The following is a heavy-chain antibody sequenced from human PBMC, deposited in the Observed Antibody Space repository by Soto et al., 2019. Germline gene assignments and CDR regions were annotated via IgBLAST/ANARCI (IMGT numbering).Heavy chain of an antibody. V-gene: IGHV5-10-1*01. J-gene: IGHJ6*02. CDR3: ARLDYSYYGMDV. Sequence: PGESLKISCKGSGYSFTTYWITWVRQMPGKGLEWMGKIDPSDSYTIYSPSFQGHVTISADKSISTAYLLWSSLKASDTAMYYCARLDYSYYGMDVWGQGTTVTSP. CDR1: GYSFTTYW. CDR2: IDPSDSYT.